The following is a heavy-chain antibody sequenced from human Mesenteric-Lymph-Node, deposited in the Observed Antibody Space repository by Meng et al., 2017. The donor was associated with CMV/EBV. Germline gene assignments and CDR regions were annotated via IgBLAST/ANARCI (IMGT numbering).Heavy chain of an antibody. CDR2: ISYDGSNK. J-gene: IGHJ3*02. D-gene: IGHD1-20*01. Sequence: GESLKISCAASGFTFSSYAMSWVRQAPGKGLEWVVVISYDGSNKYYADSVKGRFTISRDNSKNTLYLQMIGLRAEDTAVYYCARPFITGMIIDAFDIWGQGTMVTVSS. CDR1: GFTFSSYA. CDR3: ARPFITGMIIDAFDI. V-gene: IGHV3-30-3*01.